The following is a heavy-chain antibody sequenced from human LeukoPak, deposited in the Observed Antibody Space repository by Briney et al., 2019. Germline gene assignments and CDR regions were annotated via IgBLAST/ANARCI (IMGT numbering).Heavy chain of an antibody. D-gene: IGHD3-10*01. CDR3: ARVGITMVRGVITWLDP. CDR2: IYYSGST. CDR1: GGSISSGGYY. V-gene: IGHV4-31*03. J-gene: IGHJ5*02. Sequence: SETLSLTCTVSGGSISSGGYYWSWIRQHPGKGLEWIGYIYYSGSTYYNPSLKSRVTISVDTSKNQFSLKLSSVTAADTAVYYCARVGITMVRGVITWLDPWGQGTLVTVSS.